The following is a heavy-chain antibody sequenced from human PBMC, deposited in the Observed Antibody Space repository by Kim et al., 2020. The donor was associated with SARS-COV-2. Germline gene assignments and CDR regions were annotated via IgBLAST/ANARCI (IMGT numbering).Heavy chain of an antibody. V-gene: IGHV3-30*04. D-gene: IGHD5-18*01. Sequence: GGSLRLSCAASGFTFSSYAMHWVRQAPGKGLEWVAVISYDGSNKYYADSVKGRFTISRDNSKNTLYLQMNSLRAEDTAVYYCARDIAGLGYSYGLGAFDIWGQGTMVTVSS. J-gene: IGHJ3*02. CDR2: ISYDGSNK. CDR1: GFTFSSYA. CDR3: ARDIAGLGYSYGLGAFDI.